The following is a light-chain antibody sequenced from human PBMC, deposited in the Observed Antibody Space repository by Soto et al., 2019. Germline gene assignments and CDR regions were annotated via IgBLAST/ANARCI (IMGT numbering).Light chain of an antibody. J-gene: IGLJ2*01. V-gene: IGLV2-8*01. CDR2: EVS. Sequence: QSVLTQPPSASGSPGQSVTISCTGTSSDVGGYNYVSWYQQHPGKVPKLMIYEVSKQPSGVPDRFSGSKSGNTASLTVSGLQAEDEADYYCSSYAGRNPLVFGGGTKLTVL. CDR1: SSDVGGYNY. CDR3: SSYAGRNPLV.